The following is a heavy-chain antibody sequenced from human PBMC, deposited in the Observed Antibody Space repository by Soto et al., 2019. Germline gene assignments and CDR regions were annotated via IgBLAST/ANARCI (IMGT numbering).Heavy chain of an antibody. V-gene: IGHV3-30*03. CDR3: AREGVVVVAASLYYYYGMDV. CDR2: ISYDGNNK. CDR1: GFTFSTYG. Sequence: GGSLRLSCAASGFTFSTYGMHWVRQAPGKGLEWVAVISYDGNNKYYADSVKGRFTISRDNSKNTLYLQMNSLRAEDTAVYYCAREGVVVVAASLYYYYGMDVWGQGTTVTVSS. D-gene: IGHD2-15*01. J-gene: IGHJ6*02.